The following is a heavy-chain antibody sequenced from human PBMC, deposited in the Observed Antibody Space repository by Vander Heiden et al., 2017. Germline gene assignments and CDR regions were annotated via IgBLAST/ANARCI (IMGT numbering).Heavy chain of an antibody. V-gene: IGHV3-7*03. CDR1: VSVVSTYW. Sequence: DVQPVESGGGLVQPGVSLSFYCAASVSVVSTYWMTGVRQAPEKGLEYVANIDKDGSQKSYVDCVKGRFTSFRDNAKNSLYRQMDSLRVEDTAVYYCAREWLVGTGWCDPWGQGTRVTVSS. CDR2: IDKDGSQK. CDR3: AREWLVGTGWCDP. J-gene: IGHJ5*02. D-gene: IGHD3-22*01.